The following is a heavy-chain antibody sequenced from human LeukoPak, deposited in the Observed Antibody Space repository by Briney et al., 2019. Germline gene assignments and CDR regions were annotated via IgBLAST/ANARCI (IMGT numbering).Heavy chain of an antibody. J-gene: IGHJ4*02. CDR3: TTQRSRITMVRGVIRSDH. Sequence: GGSLRLSCAASGFTFSNAWINWVRQAPGKGLEWVGRIKSKTDGGTTDYAAPVKGRFTISRDDSKNTLYLQMNSLKTKDTAVYYCTTQRSRITMVRGVIRSDHWGQGTLVTVSS. D-gene: IGHD3-10*01. CDR1: GFTFSNAW. CDR2: IKSKTDGGTT. V-gene: IGHV3-15*01.